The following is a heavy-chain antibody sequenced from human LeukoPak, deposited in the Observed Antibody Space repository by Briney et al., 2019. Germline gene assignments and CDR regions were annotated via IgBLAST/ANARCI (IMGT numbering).Heavy chain of an antibody. CDR1: GYTFTSYY. J-gene: IGHJ4*02. D-gene: IGHD5-24*01. CDR2: INPSAAGT. V-gene: IGHV1-46*01. CDR3: ARGRGWQQIDY. Sequence: ASVKVSCKASGYTFTSYYIQWVRQAPGQGLEWMGIINPSAAGTSYAQNFQGRVTMTRDTSMSTVYMELSSLRSEDTAVYYCARGRGWQQIDYWGQGTLVTVSS.